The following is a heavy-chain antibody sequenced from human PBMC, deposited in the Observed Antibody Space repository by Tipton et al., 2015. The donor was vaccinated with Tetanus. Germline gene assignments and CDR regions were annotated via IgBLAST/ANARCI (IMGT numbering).Heavy chain of an antibody. J-gene: IGHJ3*02. V-gene: IGHV5-51*01. CDR1: GYTFTDNW. CDR3: AKGDSCHI. CDR2: IYPGDSHV. Sequence: VQLVQSGAEVKKPGESLNISCQASGYTFTDNWIGWVRQRPGKGLEWMGVIYPGDSHVQFSPSFQGRVTFSVDKSITTTYLQWNSRRASDTAMYFCAKGDSCHIWGQGTMVIVSS. D-gene: IGHD2-21*01.